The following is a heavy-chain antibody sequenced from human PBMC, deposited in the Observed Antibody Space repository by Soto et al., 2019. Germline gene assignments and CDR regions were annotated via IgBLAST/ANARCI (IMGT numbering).Heavy chain of an antibody. J-gene: IGHJ4*02. CDR2: IYYSGST. CDR3: ARGVIH. Sequence: QVQLQESGPGLVKPSQTLSLTCTVSGGSISSGGYYWSWIRQHPGKGLEWIGYIYYSGSTSYNPSLXSXXTITVATSNNQFSLKLNSVTAADTAVYYCARGVIHWGQGTLVTVSS. V-gene: IGHV4-31*03. D-gene: IGHD3-16*02. CDR1: GGSISSGGYY.